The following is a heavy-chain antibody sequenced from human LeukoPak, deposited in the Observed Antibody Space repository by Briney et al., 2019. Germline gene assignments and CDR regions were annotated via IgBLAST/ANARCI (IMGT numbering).Heavy chain of an antibody. J-gene: IGHJ4*02. V-gene: IGHV1-18*01. D-gene: IGHD3-9*01. CDR2: ISAYNGNT. CDR1: GYTFSTYG. Sequence: ASVKVSCKASGYTFSTYGISWVRQAPGQGLEWMGWISAYNGNTNYAQKLQGRVTMTTDTSTSTAYMELRSLRSDDTAVYYCARDSYDILTGYYLRFDYWGQGTLATVSS. CDR3: ARDSYDILTGYYLRFDY.